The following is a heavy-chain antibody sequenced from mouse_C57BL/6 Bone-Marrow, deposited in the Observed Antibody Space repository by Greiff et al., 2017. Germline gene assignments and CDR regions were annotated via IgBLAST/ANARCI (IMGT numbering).Heavy chain of an antibody. J-gene: IGHJ3*01. Sequence: EVMLVESGGDLVKPGGSLKLSCAASGFTFSSYGMSWVRQTPDKRLEWVATISSGGSDRYYPDSVKGRFAISRDNAKNTLYLQMSSLKSEDTAMYYCARLRLLRFAYWGQGTLVTVSA. D-gene: IGHD1-1*01. V-gene: IGHV5-6*01. CDR2: ISSGGSDR. CDR3: ARLRLLRFAY. CDR1: GFTFSSYG.